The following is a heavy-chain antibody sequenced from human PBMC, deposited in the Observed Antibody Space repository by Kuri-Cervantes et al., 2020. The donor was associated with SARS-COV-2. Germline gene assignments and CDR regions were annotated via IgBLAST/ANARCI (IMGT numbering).Heavy chain of an antibody. J-gene: IGHJ6*02. CDR1: GFTFISYA. D-gene: IGHD3-10*01. CDR2: ISGSGGST. V-gene: IGHV3-23*01. Sequence: GESLKISCAASGFTFISYAMHWVRQAPGKGLEWVSAISGSGGSTYYADSVKGRFTISRDNSKNTLYLQMNSLRAEDTAVYYCAKGISWFGELNIGVPYYYGMDVWGQGTTVTVSS. CDR3: AKGISWFGELNIGVPYYYGMDV.